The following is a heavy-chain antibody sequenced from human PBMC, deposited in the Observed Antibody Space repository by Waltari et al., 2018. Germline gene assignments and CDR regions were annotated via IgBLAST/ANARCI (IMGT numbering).Heavy chain of an antibody. CDR1: GFPFSGSS. Sequence: EVQLVESGGGLVQPGGSLRLSCAASGFPFSGSSMTWVRPAPGRGLEWVANIMQDGSEKYYVDSVRGRFTISRDNAKKSLYLQMDSLRAEDAAIYYCTRGQRTFDYWGRGSLVTVSS. V-gene: IGHV3-7*01. D-gene: IGHD6-25*01. J-gene: IGHJ4*02. CDR2: IMQDGSEK. CDR3: TRGQRTFDY.